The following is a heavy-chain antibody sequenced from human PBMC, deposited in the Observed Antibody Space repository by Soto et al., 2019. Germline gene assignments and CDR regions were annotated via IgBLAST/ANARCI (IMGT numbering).Heavy chain of an antibody. CDR3: GRDGGLAAAGPPPPFDY. J-gene: IGHJ4*02. CDR2: IWYDGSNK. Sequence: QVQLVESGGGVVQPGRSLRLSCAASGFTFSSYGMHWVRQAPGKGLEWVAVIWYDGSNKYYADSVKGRFTISRDNSKNTLYLQMNSLRAEGTAVYYCGRDGGLAAAGPPPPFDYWGQGTLVTVSS. D-gene: IGHD6-13*01. V-gene: IGHV3-33*01. CDR1: GFTFSSYG.